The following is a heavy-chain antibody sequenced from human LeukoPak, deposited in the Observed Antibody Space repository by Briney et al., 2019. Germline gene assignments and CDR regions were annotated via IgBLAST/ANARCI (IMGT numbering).Heavy chain of an antibody. Sequence: GGSLRLSCVASGFSFSNYSMNWVRQAPGKGLEWVSYISSSGSTIYYADSVKGRFTISRDNAKNSLYLQMNSLRAEDTAVYYCARDTYDYGDYGLDYWGQGTLVTVSS. CDR3: ARDTYDYGDYGLDY. CDR2: ISSSGSTI. CDR1: GFSFSNYS. V-gene: IGHV3-48*04. J-gene: IGHJ4*02. D-gene: IGHD4-17*01.